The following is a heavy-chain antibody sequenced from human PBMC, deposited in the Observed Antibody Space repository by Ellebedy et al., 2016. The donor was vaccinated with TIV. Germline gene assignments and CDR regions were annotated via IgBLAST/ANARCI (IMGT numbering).Heavy chain of an antibody. CDR1: GGSISSYY. CDR3: AKHVAEWLFPSSYYYGMDV. J-gene: IGHJ6*02. Sequence: SETLSLXXTVSGGSISSYYWSWIRQPAGKGLEWIGRIYTSGSTNYNPSLKSRVTISVDTSKNQFSLKLSSVTAADTAVYYCAKHVAEWLFPSSYYYGMDVWGQGTTVTVSS. CDR2: IYTSGST. V-gene: IGHV4-4*07. D-gene: IGHD6-19*01.